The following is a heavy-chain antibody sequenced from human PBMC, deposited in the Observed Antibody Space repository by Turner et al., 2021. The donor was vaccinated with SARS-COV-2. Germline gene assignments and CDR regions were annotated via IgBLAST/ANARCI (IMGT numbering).Heavy chain of an antibody. J-gene: IGHJ5*02. CDR2: FDPEDGET. Sequence: QVQLVQSGVVVQKPGASVKVSCKISGYTLTELSMYWVRQAPGKGLEWMGGFDPEDGETIYAQNFQGRVTMTEDTSTDTAYMELSSLRSEDTAVYFCATGYQLRVNWFDPWGQGTLVTVSS. CDR3: ATGYQLRVNWFDP. V-gene: IGHV1-24*01. D-gene: IGHD2-2*01. CDR1: GYTLTELS.